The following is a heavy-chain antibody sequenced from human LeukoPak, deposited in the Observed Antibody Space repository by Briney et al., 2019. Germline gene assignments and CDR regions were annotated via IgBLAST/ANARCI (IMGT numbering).Heavy chain of an antibody. CDR2: IYYSGST. CDR3: ARQEAVAGDFDY. Sequence: PSETLSLTCTVSGGSISSYYWSWIRQPPGKGLEWIGYIYYSGSTNYNPSLKSRATISVDTSKNQFSLKLSSVTAADTAVYYCARQEAVAGDFDYWGQGTLVTVSS. CDR1: GGSISSYY. V-gene: IGHV4-59*08. J-gene: IGHJ4*02. D-gene: IGHD6-19*01.